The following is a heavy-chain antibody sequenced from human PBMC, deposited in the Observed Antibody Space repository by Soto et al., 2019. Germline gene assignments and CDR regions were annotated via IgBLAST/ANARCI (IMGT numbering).Heavy chain of an antibody. CDR1: GGSISSYY. J-gene: IGHJ4*02. CDR3: ARYGRPGPSYFDY. D-gene: IGHD3-10*01. Sequence: SETLSLTCTVSGGSISSYYWSWIRQPPGKGLEWIGYIYYSGSTNYNPSLKSRVTISVDTSKNQFSLKLSSVTAADTAVHYCARYGRPGPSYFDYWGQGTLVTVSS. CDR2: IYYSGST. V-gene: IGHV4-59*01.